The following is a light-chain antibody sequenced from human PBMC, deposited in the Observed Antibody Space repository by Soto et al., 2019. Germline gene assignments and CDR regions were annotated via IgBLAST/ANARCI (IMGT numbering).Light chain of an antibody. CDR2: KAS. CDR3: QQYNTHWAT. J-gene: IGKJ1*01. CDR1: QSISTW. Sequence: DIQMTQSPSTLSASVGDRVTITCRASQSISTWLAWYQQKPGKAPKLLIYKASSLESGVPSRFSGSGSGTEFTLTISGLQPDDFATYYCQQYNTHWATFGQGTKVDSK. V-gene: IGKV1-5*03.